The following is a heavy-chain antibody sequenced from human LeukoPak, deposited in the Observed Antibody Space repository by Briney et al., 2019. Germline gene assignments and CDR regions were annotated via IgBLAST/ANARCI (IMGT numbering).Heavy chain of an antibody. D-gene: IGHD3-22*01. CDR3: VTHFDSSGPDAFDI. CDR2: VDPEDGET. CDR1: GYTLTELS. J-gene: IGHJ3*02. Sequence: ASVKVSCKVSGYTLTELSMHWVRQAPGKGLEWMGGVDPEDGETIYAQKFQGRVTMTDDPSTDTAYMELSSLRSEDTAVYYCVTHFDSSGPDAFDIWGQGTMVTVSS. V-gene: IGHV1-24*01.